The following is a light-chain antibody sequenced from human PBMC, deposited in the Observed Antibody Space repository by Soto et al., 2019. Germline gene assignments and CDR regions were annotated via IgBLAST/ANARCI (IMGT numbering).Light chain of an antibody. CDR3: QQRSNGPWT. CDR2: DAS. V-gene: IGKV3-11*01. Sequence: EIVLTQSPATLSLSPGERATLSSRASQSVSSYLAWYQQKPGQAPRLLIYDASNRATGIPARFSGSGSGTDFTLTISSLEPEDFAVYYCQQRSNGPWTFGQGTKVEIK. J-gene: IGKJ1*01. CDR1: QSVSSY.